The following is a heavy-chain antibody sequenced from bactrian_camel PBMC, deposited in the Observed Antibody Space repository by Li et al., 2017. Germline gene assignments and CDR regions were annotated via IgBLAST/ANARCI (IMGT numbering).Heavy chain of an antibody. Sequence: VQLVESGGGSVQAGESLKLSCRYEYEYSSTCMGWYRQAPGKVREGVAGIYAAGGSTFYVDSVKGRFTISQDIAKNTVYLQMNSLKPEDTAMYYCAAYLREADCYRPEDPNNYWGRGTQVTVS. J-gene: IGHJ4*01. V-gene: IGHV3S40*01. CDR2: IYAAGGST. CDR3: AAYLREADCYRPEDPNNY. D-gene: IGHD2*01. CDR1: EYEYSSTC.